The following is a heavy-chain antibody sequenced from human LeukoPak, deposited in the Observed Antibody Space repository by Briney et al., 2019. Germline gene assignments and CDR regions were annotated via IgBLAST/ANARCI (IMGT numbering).Heavy chain of an antibody. CDR1: GGSISSSNYY. D-gene: IGHD3-22*01. V-gene: IGHV4-39*01. CDR2: IYYSGST. Sequence: SETLSLTCTVSGGSISSSNYYWGWIRQPPGKGLEWIGNIYYSGSTYYNPSLRSRLTISVDTSRNQFSLKLSSVTAADTAVYYCARSYDSSGYYFDYWGQGTLVTVSS. CDR3: ARSYDSSGYYFDY. J-gene: IGHJ4*02.